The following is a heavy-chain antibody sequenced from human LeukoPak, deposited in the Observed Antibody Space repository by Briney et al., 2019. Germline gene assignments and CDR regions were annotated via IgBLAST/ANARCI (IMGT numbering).Heavy chain of an antibody. CDR2: MNPNSGNT. Sequence: GASVKVSCKASGYTFTSYDINWVRQATGQGLEWMGWMNPNSGNTGYAQKFQGRVTITRNTSISTAYMELSSLRSEDTAVYYCARTSGYCSGGSCPKPSYYYYYYMDVWGKGTTVTVSS. CDR1: GYTFTSYD. D-gene: IGHD2-15*01. V-gene: IGHV1-8*03. J-gene: IGHJ6*03. CDR3: ARTSGYCSGGSCPKPSYYYYYYMDV.